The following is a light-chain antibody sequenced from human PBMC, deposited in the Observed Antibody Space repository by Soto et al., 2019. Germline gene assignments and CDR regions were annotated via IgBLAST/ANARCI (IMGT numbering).Light chain of an antibody. V-gene: IGLV2-14*01. CDR2: DVS. Sequence: QSVLTQPAAVSGSPGQSITISCTGTSSDVGGYNYVAWYQQHPGKAPKLIIHDVSTRPSGVSNRFSGSKSGNTASLTISGLQAEDEADYYCSSYTSSSTYVFGIGTKLTVL. J-gene: IGLJ1*01. CDR1: SSDVGGYNY. CDR3: SSYTSSSTYV.